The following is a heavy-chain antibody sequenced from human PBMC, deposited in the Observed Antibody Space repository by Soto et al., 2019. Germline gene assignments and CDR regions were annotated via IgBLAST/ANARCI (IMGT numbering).Heavy chain of an antibody. CDR1: GGSISSSSYY. J-gene: IGHJ4*02. V-gene: IGHV4-39*01. CDR3: ARRATRTAGYCSSTSCSTPYYLDY. D-gene: IGHD2-2*01. CDR2: IYYSGST. Sequence: PSETLSLTCTVSGGSISSSSYYWGWIRQPPGKGLEWIGSIYYSGSTYYNPSLKSRVTISVDTSKNQFSLKLSSVTAADTAVYYCARRATRTAGYCSSTSCSTPYYLDYWGQGTLVTVSS.